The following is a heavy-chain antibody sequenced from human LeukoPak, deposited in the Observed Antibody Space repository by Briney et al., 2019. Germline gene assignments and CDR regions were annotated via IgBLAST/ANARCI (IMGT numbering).Heavy chain of an antibody. CDR3: ARPLGAGGIIDALDI. V-gene: IGHV3-48*04. CDR2: ISSRTGSI. Sequence: PGGSLRLSCAASGFSFSGYSMNWVRQAPGKGLEWISYISSRTGSIYYADSVKGRFTISRDNAKNSLYLQMNSLRAEDTAVYYCARPLGAGGIIDALDIWGQGTMVTVSS. CDR1: GFSFSGYS. J-gene: IGHJ3*02. D-gene: IGHD3-16*01.